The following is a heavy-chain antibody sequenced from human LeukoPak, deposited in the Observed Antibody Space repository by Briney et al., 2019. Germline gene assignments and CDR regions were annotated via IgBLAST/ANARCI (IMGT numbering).Heavy chain of an antibody. D-gene: IGHD1-1*01. CDR1: GFTFSSYS. CDR3: ARDGRSGPHFDS. CDR2: ISSSSSYI. V-gene: IGHV3-21*01. J-gene: IGHJ4*02. Sequence: GGSLRLSCAASGFTFSSYSMNWVRQAPGKGLEWVSSISSSSSYIYYADSVKGRFTISRDNAKNSLYLQMNSLRAEDTAVYYCARDGRSGPHFDSWGQGTLVTVSS.